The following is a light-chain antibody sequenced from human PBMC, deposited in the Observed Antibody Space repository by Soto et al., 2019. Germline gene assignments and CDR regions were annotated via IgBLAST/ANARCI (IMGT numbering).Light chain of an antibody. Sequence: IQMTQSPSSLSASVGDRVAISCRASQGIRNDLAWYQQKPGKAPKLLIFAASNLQSGVPSRFSGSGSGTDFTLTINSLQPGDFATYYCQQSSSTPYSFGQGTKVDIK. CDR1: QGIRND. V-gene: IGKV1-39*01. CDR3: QQSSSTPYS. J-gene: IGKJ2*03. CDR2: AAS.